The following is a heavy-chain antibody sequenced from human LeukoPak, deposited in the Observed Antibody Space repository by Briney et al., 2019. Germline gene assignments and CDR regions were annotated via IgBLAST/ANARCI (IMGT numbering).Heavy chain of an antibody. CDR2: INHSGST. V-gene: IGHV4-34*01. D-gene: IGHD4-17*01. Sequence: SETLSLTCAVYGGSISGYYWSWIRQPPGKGLEWIGEINHSGSTNYNPSLKSRVTISVDTSKNQFSLKLSSVTAADTAVYYCARGRLRARYFDLWGRGTLVTVSS. CDR3: ARGRLRARYFDL. J-gene: IGHJ2*01. CDR1: GGSISGYY.